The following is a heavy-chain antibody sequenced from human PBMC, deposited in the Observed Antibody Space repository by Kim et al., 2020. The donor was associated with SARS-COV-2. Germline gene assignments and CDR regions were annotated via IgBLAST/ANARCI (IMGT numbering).Heavy chain of an antibody. J-gene: IGHJ4*02. Sequence: SETLSLTCTVSGGSISSGGYYWSWIRQHPGKGLEWIGYIYYSGSTYYNPSLKSRVTISVDTSKNQFSLKLSSVTAADTSVYYCPRGQGLITMIVVVVGAFYYWGQGTLGTVS. CDR2: IYYSGST. V-gene: IGHV4-31*03. CDR3: PRGQGLITMIVVVVGAFYY. CDR1: GGSISSGGYY. D-gene: IGHD3-22*01.